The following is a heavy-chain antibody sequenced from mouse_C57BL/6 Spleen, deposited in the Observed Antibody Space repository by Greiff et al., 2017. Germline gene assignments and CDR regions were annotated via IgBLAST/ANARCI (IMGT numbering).Heavy chain of an antibody. CDR1: GYTFTSYW. CDR2: IYPGSGST. V-gene: IGHV1-55*01. CDR3: ARVKPYYAMDY. Sequence: QVQLQQPGAELVKPGASVKMSCKASGYTFTSYWITWVKQRPGQGLEWIGDIYPGSGSTNYNEKFKSKATLTVDTSSSTAYIQLSSLTSEDSAVYYCARVKPYYAMDYWGQGTSVTVSS. J-gene: IGHJ4*01.